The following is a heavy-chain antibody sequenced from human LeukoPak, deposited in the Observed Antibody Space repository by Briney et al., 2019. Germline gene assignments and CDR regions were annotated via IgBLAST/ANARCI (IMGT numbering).Heavy chain of an antibody. CDR3: ARVPYGDYEVDY. D-gene: IGHD4-17*01. CDR1: GYSGNFYG. CDR2: ISAQHGQT. J-gene: IGHJ4*02. V-gene: IGHV1-18*01. Sequence: ASVKVSCKTSGYSGNFYGITWVRQVAGQGLEWMGWISAQHGQTEYAPNSQDRVTMTTDTYTNTAYMELSRLRSDDTAVYYCARVPYGDYEVDYWGQGTLVTVSS.